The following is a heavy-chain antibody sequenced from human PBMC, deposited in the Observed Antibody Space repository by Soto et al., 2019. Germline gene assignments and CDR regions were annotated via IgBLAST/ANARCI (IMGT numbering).Heavy chain of an antibody. CDR1: GDSVSSGSYY. Sequence: PSETLSLTCTVSGDSVSSGSYYWSWIRQPPGKGLEWIGYISYSGSTNYNPSLKSRVTISVDTSKNQFSLKLSSVTAADTAVYYCARDPDMTSNWFDPWGQGTLVTVSS. CDR2: ISYSGST. J-gene: IGHJ5*02. D-gene: IGHD2-15*01. CDR3: ARDPDMTSNWFDP. V-gene: IGHV4-61*01.